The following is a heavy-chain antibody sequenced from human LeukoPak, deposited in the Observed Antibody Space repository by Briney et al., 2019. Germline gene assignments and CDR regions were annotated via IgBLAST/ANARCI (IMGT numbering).Heavy chain of an antibody. CDR3: AREGYDFLTGFPGYYFDY. Sequence: SETLSLTCTVSGGSISSYYWSWIRQPPGKGLEWIGYIYYSGNTNYNPSLKSRVTISVDTSKNQFSLKLTSATAADTAVFYCAREGYDFLTGFPGYYFDYWGQGTLVTVSS. CDR2: IYYSGNT. V-gene: IGHV4-59*01. J-gene: IGHJ4*02. D-gene: IGHD3-9*01. CDR1: GGSISSYY.